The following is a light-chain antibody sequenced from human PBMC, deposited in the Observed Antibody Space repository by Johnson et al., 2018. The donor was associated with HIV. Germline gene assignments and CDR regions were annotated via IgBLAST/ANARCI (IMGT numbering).Light chain of an antibody. CDR2: DNN. V-gene: IGLV1-51*01. J-gene: IGLJ1*01. CDR3: GKWDGSLILYI. CDR1: SSNIDNDY. Sequence: QSVLKQPPSVSAAPGQKVTISCSGASSNIDNDYVSWYQQIPGTAPKLLIYDNNKRPSGIPDRFSGSKSGTSATLAITGLQTGDEAEYYWGKWDGSLILYIFGTGTKVTVL.